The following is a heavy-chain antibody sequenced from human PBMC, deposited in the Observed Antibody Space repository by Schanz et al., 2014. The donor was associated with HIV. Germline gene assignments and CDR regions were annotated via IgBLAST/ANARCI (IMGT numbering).Heavy chain of an antibody. CDR3: ATGSGEAAVGTSFYYGMDV. CDR2: VSFNSGGT. D-gene: IGHD6-13*01. V-gene: IGHV1-2*02. CDR1: GYTFSGYY. Sequence: QVQLVQSGAEMKKPGASVKVSCKASGYTFSGYYFHWVRQAPGQGLQWMGRVSFNSGGTDYAQRFQGRVTVTRDTSLNTAYMEMNSLTSDDTAVYYCATGSGEAAVGTSFYYGMDVWGQGTTITVSS. J-gene: IGHJ6*02.